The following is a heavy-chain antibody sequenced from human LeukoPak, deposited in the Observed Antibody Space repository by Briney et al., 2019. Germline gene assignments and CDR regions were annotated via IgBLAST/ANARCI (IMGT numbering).Heavy chain of an antibody. J-gene: IGHJ3*01. CDR2: ISWNSGRI. CDR3: ASNYYYGSGSHLV. Sequence: GGSLRLSRAASGFSFDDYAMHWVRQAPGKGLEWVSGISWNSGRIAYADPVKGRFTISRDNAKNSLYLQMNSLRVEDTAFYYCASNYYYGSGSHLVWGQGTMVSVSS. CDR1: GFSFDDYA. V-gene: IGHV3-9*01. D-gene: IGHD3-10*01.